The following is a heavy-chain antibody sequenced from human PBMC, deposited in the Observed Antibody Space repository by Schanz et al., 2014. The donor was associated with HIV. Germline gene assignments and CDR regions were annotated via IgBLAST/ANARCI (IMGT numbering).Heavy chain of an antibody. CDR1: GGTFMTYA. CDR2: IIPIFGTT. J-gene: IGHJ5*01. D-gene: IGHD7-27*01. Sequence: QVQLVQSGAEVKKPGSSVKVSCKASGGTFMTYAISWVRPAPGQGLEWMGGIIPIFGTTNYAQKFQGRVTMTRDTSISTANMELSRLRPDDTAVYYCARSLGYSDNWLDFWGQGTLVTVSS. CDR3: ARSLGYSDNWLDF. V-gene: IGHV1-69*06.